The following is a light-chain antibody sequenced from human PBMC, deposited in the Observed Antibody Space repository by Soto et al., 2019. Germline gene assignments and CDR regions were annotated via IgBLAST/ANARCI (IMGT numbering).Light chain of an antibody. CDR2: DVG. CDR3: NSYRTVSTYV. J-gene: IGLJ1*01. Sequence: QSVLTQPASVSGSPGQSITIACTGTSSDIGGYNFVSWYQQHPGKAPKLLIYDVGNRPSGVYNRFSGSKSGNTASLTISGLQAEDEAHYYCNSYRTVSTYVFGTGTKLTVL. V-gene: IGLV2-14*01. CDR1: SSDIGGYNF.